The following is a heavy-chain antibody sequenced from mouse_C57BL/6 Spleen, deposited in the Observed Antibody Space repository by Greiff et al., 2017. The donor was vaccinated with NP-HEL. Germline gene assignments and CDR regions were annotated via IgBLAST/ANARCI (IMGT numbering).Heavy chain of an antibody. CDR2: IDPSDSYT. D-gene: IGHD4-1*01. CDR1: GYTFTSYW. V-gene: IGHV1-69*01. CDR3: ARLGRGFDY. Sequence: QVQLQQSGAELVMPGASVKLSCKASGYTFTSYWMHWVKQRPGQGLEWIGEIDPSDSYTNYNQKFKGKSTLTVDKSSSTAYMQLSSLTSEDSAVYYCARLGRGFDYWGQGTTLTVSS. J-gene: IGHJ2*01.